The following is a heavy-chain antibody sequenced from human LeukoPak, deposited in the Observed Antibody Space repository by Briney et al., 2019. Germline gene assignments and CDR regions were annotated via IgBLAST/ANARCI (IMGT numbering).Heavy chain of an antibody. J-gene: IGHJ4*02. Sequence: PSETLSLTCAVYGGSFSGYYWSWIRQPPGKGLEWIGEINHSGSTNYNPSLKSRVTISVDTSKNQFSLKLSSVTAADTAVYYCAREGHSSSSRGYFDYWGREPWSPSPQ. CDR3: AREGHSSSSRGYFDY. CDR2: INHSGST. D-gene: IGHD6-6*01. V-gene: IGHV4-34*01. CDR1: GGSFSGYY.